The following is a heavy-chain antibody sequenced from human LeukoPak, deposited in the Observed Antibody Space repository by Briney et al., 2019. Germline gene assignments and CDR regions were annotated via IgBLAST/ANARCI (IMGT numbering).Heavy chain of an antibody. V-gene: IGHV7-4-1*02. CDR2: ISTNTGNP. J-gene: IGHJ4*02. CDR3: ARFDYDILTGYYT. D-gene: IGHD3-9*01. CDR1: GYTFTNYA. Sequence: ASVKVPCKASGYTFTNYAMNWVRQAPGQGLEWMGWISTNTGNPTYAQGFTGRFVFSLDTSVSTAYLQISSLKAEDTAVYYCARFDYDILTGYYTWGQGTLVTVSS.